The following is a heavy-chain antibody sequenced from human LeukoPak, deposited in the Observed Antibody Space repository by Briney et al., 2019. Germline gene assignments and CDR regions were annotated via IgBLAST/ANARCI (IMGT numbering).Heavy chain of an antibody. D-gene: IGHD4-17*01. CDR1: GFTFSSYA. CDR3: AKDKTKGHDYGDYFDY. Sequence: GGSLRLSCAASGFTFSSYAMSWVRQAPGKGLEWVSAISGSGGSTYYADSMKGRFTISRDNSKNTLYLQMNSLRAEDTAVYYCAKDKTKGHDYGDYFDYWGQGTLVTVSS. J-gene: IGHJ4*02. V-gene: IGHV3-23*01. CDR2: ISGSGGST.